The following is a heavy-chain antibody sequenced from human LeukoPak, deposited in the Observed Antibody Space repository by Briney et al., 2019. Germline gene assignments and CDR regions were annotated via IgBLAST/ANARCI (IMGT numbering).Heavy chain of an antibody. D-gene: IGHD2-2*01. CDR1: GYSISSGYY. V-gene: IGHV4-38-2*02. CDR3: AREGRYCSSTSCPHMAV. J-gene: IGHJ6*04. Sequence: PSETLSLTCAVSGYSISSGYYWGWIRQPPGKGLEWIGSIYHSGSTYYSPSLKSRVTISVDTSKNHFSLKLTSVTAADTAVYYCAREGRYCSSTSCPHMAVWGKGTTVTVSS. CDR2: IYHSGST.